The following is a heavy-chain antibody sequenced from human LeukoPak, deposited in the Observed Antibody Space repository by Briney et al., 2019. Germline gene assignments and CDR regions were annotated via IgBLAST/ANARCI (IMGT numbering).Heavy chain of an antibody. CDR1: GGSISSYY. CDR3: AREGFRSGWYTPFDY. D-gene: IGHD6-19*01. CDR2: IYYSGST. Sequence: SETLSLTCTVSGGSISSYYWSWIRQPPGKGLEWIGYIYYSGSTNYNPSLKSRVTISVDTSKNQFSLKLSSVTAADTAVYYCAREGFRSGWYTPFDYWGQGTLVTVSS. V-gene: IGHV4-59*01. J-gene: IGHJ4*02.